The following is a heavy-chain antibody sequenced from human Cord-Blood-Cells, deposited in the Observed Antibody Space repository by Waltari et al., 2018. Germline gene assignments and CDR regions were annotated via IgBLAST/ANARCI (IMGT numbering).Heavy chain of an antibody. V-gene: IGHV3-53*01. CDR3: AREGVAGDPGWFDP. CDR2: IYSGGST. J-gene: IGHJ5*02. D-gene: IGHD6-19*01. CDR1: GLTASRNF. Sequence: EVQLVESGGGLLQPGGSMRLSSAASGLTASRNFMSWARQAPGQGLGWVAVIYSGGSTYYVDSVKGRFTISRDNSENTLYLQMNSLRAEDTAVYYCAREGVAGDPGWFDPWGQGTRVTVSS.